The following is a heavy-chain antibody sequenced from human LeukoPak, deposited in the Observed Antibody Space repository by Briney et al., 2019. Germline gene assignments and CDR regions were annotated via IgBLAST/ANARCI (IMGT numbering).Heavy chain of an antibody. CDR3: ARNVVVVAANWFDP. CDR1: GGSISSGSYY. V-gene: IGHV4-61*02. J-gene: IGHJ5*02. CDR2: IYTSGST. Sequence: SETLSLTCTVSGGSISSGSYYWSWIRQPAGKGLGWIGRIYTSGSTNYNPSLKSRVTISVDTSKNQFSLKLSSVTAADTAVYYCARNVVVVAANWFDPWGQGTLVTVSS. D-gene: IGHD2-15*01.